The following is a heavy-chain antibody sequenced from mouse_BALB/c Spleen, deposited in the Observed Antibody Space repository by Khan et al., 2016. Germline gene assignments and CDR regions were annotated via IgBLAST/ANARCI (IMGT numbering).Heavy chain of an antibody. CDR3: ARSDYGSKDAMDY. CDR1: GYSITSDYA. D-gene: IGHD1-1*01. V-gene: IGHV3-2*02. CDR2: ISYSGSP. Sequence: EVQLQESGPGLVKPSQSLSLTCTVTGYSITSDYAWNWIRQFPGNKLEWMGYISYSGSPSYNPSLKSRISITRDTSNSQFFLQLNSVNSEDTATYYCARSDYGSKDAMDYWGQGTSVTVSS. J-gene: IGHJ4*01.